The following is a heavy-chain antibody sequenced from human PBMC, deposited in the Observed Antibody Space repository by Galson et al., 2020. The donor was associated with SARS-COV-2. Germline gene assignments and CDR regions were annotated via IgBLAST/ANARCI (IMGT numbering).Heavy chain of an antibody. Sequence: ASVKVSCKASGYTFTSYDINWVRQATGQGLEWMGWMNPNSGNTGYAQKFLGRVTMTRNTSISTAYMELSSLRSEDTAVYYCAREPTRIAVAGYFFYYGMDVWGQGTTVTVSS. J-gene: IGHJ6*02. CDR2: MNPNSGNT. V-gene: IGHV1-8*01. CDR1: GYTFTSYD. CDR3: AREPTRIAVAGYFFYYGMDV. D-gene: IGHD6-19*01.